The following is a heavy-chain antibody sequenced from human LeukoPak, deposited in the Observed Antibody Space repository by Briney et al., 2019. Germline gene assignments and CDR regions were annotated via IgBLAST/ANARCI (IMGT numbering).Heavy chain of an antibody. V-gene: IGHV7-4-1*02. J-gene: IGHJ6*02. CDR1: GYTFTSYA. CDR3: AREYSIAAPSYYGMDV. D-gene: IGHD6-13*01. Sequence: ASVKVSCKASGYTFTSYAMNWVRQAPGQGLEWMGWINTNTGNPTYAQGFTGRFVFSLDTSVSTAYLQISSLKAEDTAVYYCAREYSIAAPSYYGMDVWGQGTTVTVSS. CDR2: INTNTGNP.